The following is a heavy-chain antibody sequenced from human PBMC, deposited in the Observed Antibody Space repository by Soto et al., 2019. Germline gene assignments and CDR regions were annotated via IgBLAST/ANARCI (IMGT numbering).Heavy chain of an antibody. J-gene: IGHJ3*02. V-gene: IGHV4-34*01. D-gene: IGHD4-17*01. Sequence: QVQLQQWGAGLLKPSETLSLTCAVYGGSFSGYYWSWIRQPPGKGLEWIGEINHSGSTNYNPSLKSRVTISVDTSKNQLSLNLSSVTAADTAVYYCARRRTTVTTRGLRAFDIWGQGTMVTVSS. CDR2: INHSGST. CDR3: ARRRTTVTTRGLRAFDI. CDR1: GGSFSGYY.